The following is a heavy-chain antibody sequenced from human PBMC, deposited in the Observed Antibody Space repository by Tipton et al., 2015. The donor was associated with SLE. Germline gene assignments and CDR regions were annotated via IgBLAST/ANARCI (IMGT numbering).Heavy chain of an antibody. Sequence: SLRLSCAGSGFTLSNYEMSWVRQAPGKGLEWVAVISYDGSNKYYADSVKGRFTISRDNSKNTLYLQMNSLRAEDTAVYYCARNLLPDYYGMDVWGQGTTVTVSS. CDR3: ARNLLPDYYGMDV. V-gene: IGHV3-30*04. D-gene: IGHD2-15*01. CDR1: GFTLSNYE. J-gene: IGHJ6*02. CDR2: ISYDGSNK.